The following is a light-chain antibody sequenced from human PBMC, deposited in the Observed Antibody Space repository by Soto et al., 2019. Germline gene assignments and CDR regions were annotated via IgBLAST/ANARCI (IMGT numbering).Light chain of an antibody. CDR2: KAS. CDR1: QSISSW. CDR3: QHYNSYSEE. J-gene: IGKJ1*01. Sequence: PSILSASVGDRVTITCRASQSISSWLAWYQQKPGKAPNLLIYKASHLENGVPSRFSGSGSGTEFTLTISSLQPDDFATYYCQHYNSYSEEFGQGTKVDIK. V-gene: IGKV1-5*03.